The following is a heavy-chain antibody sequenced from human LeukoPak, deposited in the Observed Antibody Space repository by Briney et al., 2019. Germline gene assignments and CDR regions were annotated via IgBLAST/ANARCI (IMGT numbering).Heavy chain of an antibody. V-gene: IGHV3-7*01. CDR1: GITFTSLW. J-gene: IGHJ2*01. CDR2: LSQDGSEE. D-gene: IGHD2-15*01. CDR3: AGGQGWHFHL. Sequence: GGSLRLSCAASGITFTSLWMTWFRQAPGKGLEWVADLSQDGSEEHYVASVKGRFTISRDSTSLYLQMNSLRAEDTAVYYCAGGQGWHFHLWGRGTLITVSS.